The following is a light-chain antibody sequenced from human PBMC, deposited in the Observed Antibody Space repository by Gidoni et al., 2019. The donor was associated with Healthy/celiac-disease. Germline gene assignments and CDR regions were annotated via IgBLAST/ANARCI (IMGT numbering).Light chain of an antibody. CDR2: GNS. CDR3: QCYDSSLSGSVV. CDR1: SSNIGAGYD. J-gene: IGLJ2*01. Sequence: QSVLTQPPSVSGAPGPRVTISCTGSSSNIGAGYDVHWYQQLPGTAPKLLIYGNSNRPSGVPDRFYGSKAGTSASLAITGLQAEDEADYYGQCYDSSLSGSVVFGGGTKLTVL. V-gene: IGLV1-40*01.